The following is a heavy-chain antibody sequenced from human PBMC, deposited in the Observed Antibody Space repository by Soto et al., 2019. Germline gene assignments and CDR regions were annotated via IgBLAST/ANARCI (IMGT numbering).Heavy chain of an antibody. V-gene: IGHV4-59*08. CDR1: GGSISGYY. J-gene: IGHJ4*02. D-gene: IGHD6-19*01. CDR3: ARQILYSSGWYFDY. Sequence: SETLSLTCTVSGGSISGYYCSWIRQSPGKGLEWIGNIFYSGNTNYNPSLKSRVTISVDTSKNQFSLNLSSVTAADTAVYYCARQILYSSGWYFDYWGLGTLVTSP. CDR2: IFYSGNT.